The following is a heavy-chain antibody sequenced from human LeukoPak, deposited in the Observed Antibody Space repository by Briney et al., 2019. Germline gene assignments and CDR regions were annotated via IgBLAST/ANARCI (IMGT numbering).Heavy chain of an antibody. V-gene: IGHV3-33*01. D-gene: IGHD6-13*01. J-gene: IGHJ4*02. CDR2: IWYDGSNK. CDR3: AVPLLAAANN. Sequence: QSGGSLRLSCAASGFTFSSYGMHWVRQAPGKGLEWVAVIWYDGSNKYYADSVKGRFTISGDNSKNTLYLQMDSLRAEDTAVYYCAVPLLAAANNWGQGTLVTVSS. CDR1: GFTFSSYG.